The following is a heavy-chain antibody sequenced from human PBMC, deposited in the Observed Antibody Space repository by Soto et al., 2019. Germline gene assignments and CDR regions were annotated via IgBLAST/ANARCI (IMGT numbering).Heavy chain of an antibody. V-gene: IGHV1-69*13. J-gene: IGHJ6*02. Sequence: SVKVSCKASGGTFSSYGVSWVRQAPGQGLEWMGGIIPIFGTANYAQKFQGRVTITADESTSTAYMELSSLRSEDTAVYYCARGDFDLYYYYYYGMDVWGQGTTVTVSS. CDR1: GGTFSSYG. CDR3: ARGDFDLYYYYYYGMDV. CDR2: IIPIFGTA.